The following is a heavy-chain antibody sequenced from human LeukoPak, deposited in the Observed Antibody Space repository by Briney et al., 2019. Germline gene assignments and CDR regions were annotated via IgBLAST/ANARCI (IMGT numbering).Heavy chain of an antibody. CDR3: ARGAVGGYTIAYYFDY. CDR1: GFTFDDYA. Sequence: PGGSLRLSCAASGFTFDDYAMHWVRQAPGKGLEWVSGISWNSGSIGYADSVKGRFTISRDNAKNSLYLQMNSLRAEDTALYYCARGAVGGYTIAYYFDYWGQGTLVTVSS. CDR2: ISWNSGSI. D-gene: IGHD3-22*01. V-gene: IGHV3-9*01. J-gene: IGHJ4*02.